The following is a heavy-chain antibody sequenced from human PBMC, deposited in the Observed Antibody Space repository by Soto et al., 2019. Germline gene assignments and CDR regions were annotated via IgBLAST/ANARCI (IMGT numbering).Heavy chain of an antibody. J-gene: IGHJ4*02. CDR3: ARDDSGFSGSHYIDYFNY. Sequence: ASVKVSCKASGYTFTSYAMHWVRQAPGQRLEWMGWINAGNGNTKYSQKFQGRVTIARDTSASTAYMELSSLRSEDTAVYYCARDDSGFSGSHYIDYFNYWGQGALVTVSS. D-gene: IGHD1-26*01. V-gene: IGHV1-3*01. CDR2: INAGNGNT. CDR1: GYTFTSYA.